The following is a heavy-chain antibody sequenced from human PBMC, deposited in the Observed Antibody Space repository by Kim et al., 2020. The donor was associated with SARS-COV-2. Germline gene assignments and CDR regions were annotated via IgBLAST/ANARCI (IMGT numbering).Heavy chain of an antibody. CDR1: GFTFSSYS. V-gene: IGHV3-21*04. D-gene: IGHD6-13*01. J-gene: IGHJ5*02. Sequence: RGSLRLSCAASGFTFSSYSMNWVRQAPGKGLEWVSSISSSSSYIYYADSVKGRFTISRDNAKNSLYLQMNSLRAEDTAVYYCARAKAAAGTGGWFDPWGQGTLVTVSS. CDR2: ISSSSSYI. CDR3: ARAKAAAGTGGWFDP.